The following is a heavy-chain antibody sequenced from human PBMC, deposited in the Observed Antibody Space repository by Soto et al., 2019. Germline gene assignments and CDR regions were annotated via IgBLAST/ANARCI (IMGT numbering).Heavy chain of an antibody. CDR2: FNPENGET. J-gene: IGHJ4*02. CDR3: ARDLGGYDSMADY. V-gene: IGHV1-24*01. Sequence: ASVKVSCTVSGYTLTELSMHWVRQAPGKGLEWMGGFNPENGETNYAQKLQGRVTMTEDASTSTAYMELRSLRSDDTAVYYCARDLGGYDSMADYWGQGTLVTVSS. CDR1: GYTLTELS. D-gene: IGHD5-12*01.